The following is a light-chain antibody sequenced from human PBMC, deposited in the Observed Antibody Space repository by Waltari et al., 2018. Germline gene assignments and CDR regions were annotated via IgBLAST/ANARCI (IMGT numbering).Light chain of an antibody. CDR2: GAS. V-gene: IGKV3-15*01. CDR3: QQYNNWPWT. J-gene: IGKJ1*01. CDR1: QSVSSN. Sequence: EIVMTQSPVTLSVSPGERATLSCRASQSVSSNLAWYQQKPGPAPRLIIYGASTRATGIPARFSGSWSGTEFTLTISSLQSEDFAVYYCQQYNNWPWTFGQGTKVEIK.